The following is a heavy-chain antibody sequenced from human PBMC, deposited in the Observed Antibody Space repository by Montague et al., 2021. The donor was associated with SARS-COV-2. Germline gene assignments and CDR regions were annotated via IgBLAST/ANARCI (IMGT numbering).Heavy chain of an antibody. J-gene: IGHJ5*02. CDR1: GASISTGIYY. D-gene: IGHD1-26*01. V-gene: IGHV4-61*02. CDR2: IRTTGHT. CDR3: ARFGSGTLEFDP. Sequence: TLSLTCTVSGASISTGIYYWSRIRQPAGKGLEWIGRIRTTGHTDYXSSLESRVFMSVDTSTNQFSLSLTSVTAADTAVYFCARFGSGTLEFDPWGQGTLVTVSS.